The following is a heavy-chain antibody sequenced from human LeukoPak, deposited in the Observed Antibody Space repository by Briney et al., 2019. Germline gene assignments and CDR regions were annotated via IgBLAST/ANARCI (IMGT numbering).Heavy chain of an antibody. V-gene: IGHV3-23*01. CDR1: GFTFSSSA. CDR2: FSNNGGYT. J-gene: IGHJ4*02. CDR3: AKQLGYCSDGSCYFRY. D-gene: IGHD2-15*01. Sequence: GGSLRLSCAASGFTFSSSAMSWVRQAPGKGLEWVSAFSNNGGYTYYADSVQGRFTISRDNSKSTLCLQMNSLRAEDTAVYYCAKQLGYCSDGSCYFRYWGQGTLVTVSS.